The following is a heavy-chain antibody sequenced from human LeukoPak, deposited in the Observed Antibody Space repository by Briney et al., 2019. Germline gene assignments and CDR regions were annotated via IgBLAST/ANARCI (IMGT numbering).Heavy chain of an antibody. CDR2: INTGSSSM. Sequence: GGSLRLSCAASGFTFSSYTMNWVRQAPGKGLEWISYINTGSSSMTYADSVKGRFTISRDNAKNSLYLQMNSLRADDTAVYYCARATRPFDYWGQGTLVTVSS. CDR3: ARATRPFDY. V-gene: IGHV3-48*01. D-gene: IGHD4-11*01. CDR1: GFTFSSYT. J-gene: IGHJ4*02.